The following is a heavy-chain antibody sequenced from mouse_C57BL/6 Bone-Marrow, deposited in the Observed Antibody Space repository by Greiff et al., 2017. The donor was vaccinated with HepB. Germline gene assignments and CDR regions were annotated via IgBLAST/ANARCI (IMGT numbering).Heavy chain of an antibody. V-gene: IGHV2-5*01. CDR2: IWRGGST. Sequence: QVQLQQSGPGLVQPSQSLSITCTVSGFSLTSYGVHWVRQSPGKGLEWLGVIWRGGSTDYNAAFMSRLSITKDNSKSQVFFKMNSLQADDTARYYCAISPYYYGSSPFAYWGQGTLVTVSA. J-gene: IGHJ3*01. D-gene: IGHD1-1*01. CDR3: AISPYYYGSSPFAY. CDR1: GFSLTSYG.